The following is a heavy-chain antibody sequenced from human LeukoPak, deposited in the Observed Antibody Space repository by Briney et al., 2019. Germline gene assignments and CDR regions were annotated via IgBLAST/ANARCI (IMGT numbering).Heavy chain of an antibody. CDR1: GFTFDHYA. V-gene: IGHV3-43*02. J-gene: IGHJ4*02. CDR2: ISGDGGST. CDR3: AKDGDYGGHGQTFDD. D-gene: IGHD4-23*01. Sequence: GGSLRLTCAASGFTFDHYARHWVRQAPGKGLEWVSLISGDGGSTYYADSVKGRFTISRDNSKNSLYLQMNSLRTEDTALYYCAKDGDYGGHGQTFDDWGQGTLVTVSS.